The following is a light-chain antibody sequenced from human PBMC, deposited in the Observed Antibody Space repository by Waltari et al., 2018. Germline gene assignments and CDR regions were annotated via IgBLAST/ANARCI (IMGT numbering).Light chain of an antibody. J-gene: IGLJ2*01. Sequence: QLVLTQSPSASASLGASVKLTCTLSSGHSNYAIAWHQQQPEKGPRYLMKLNSDGSHSNGDGIPDRFSGSSSGAERYLTISSLQSEDEADYYCQTWGTGPVFGGGTKLTVL. CDR1: SGHSNYA. CDR3: QTWGTGPV. V-gene: IGLV4-69*01. CDR2: LNSDGSH.